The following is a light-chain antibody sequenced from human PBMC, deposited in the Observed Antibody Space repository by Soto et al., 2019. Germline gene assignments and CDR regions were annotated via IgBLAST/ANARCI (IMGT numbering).Light chain of an antibody. CDR1: SSDVGGYNY. J-gene: IGLJ1*01. V-gene: IGLV2-8*01. CDR2: EVN. CDR3: SSYAGSRNV. Sequence: QSVLTQPPSASGSPGQSVAISCTGTSSDVGGYNYVSWYQQHPGKAPKLMIYEVNKRPSGVPDRFSGSKSGNTAYLTVSGLQAEAEADYYCSSYAGSRNVFGTGTKVTVL.